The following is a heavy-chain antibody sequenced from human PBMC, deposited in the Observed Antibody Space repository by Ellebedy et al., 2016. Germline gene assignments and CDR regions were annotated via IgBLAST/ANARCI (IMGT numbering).Heavy chain of an antibody. V-gene: IGHV3-9*01. Sequence: SLKISCAASGFTFDDYAMHWVRQAPGKGLEWVSGISWNSGSIGYADSVKGRFTISRDNAKNSLYLQMNSLRAEDTALYYCAKETVVGDYWGQGTLVTVSS. D-gene: IGHD4-23*01. CDR2: ISWNSGSI. CDR3: AKETVVGDY. J-gene: IGHJ4*02. CDR1: GFTFDDYA.